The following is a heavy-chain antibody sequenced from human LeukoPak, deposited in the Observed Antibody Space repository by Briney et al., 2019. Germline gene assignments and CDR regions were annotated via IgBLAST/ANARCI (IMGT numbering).Heavy chain of an antibody. CDR3: ARGRGMTFDY. J-gene: IGHJ4*02. V-gene: IGHV3-64*01. CDR1: GFTFSSFA. D-gene: IGHD2-21*02. Sequence: GGYLRLYCAASGFTFSSFAMHWVRQAPGNELKYVSAISSNGASTYYANYVKGRFTISRDNSKNTLYLQMGSLRAEDMAVYYCARGRGMTFDYWGQGTLVTVSS. CDR2: ISSNGAST.